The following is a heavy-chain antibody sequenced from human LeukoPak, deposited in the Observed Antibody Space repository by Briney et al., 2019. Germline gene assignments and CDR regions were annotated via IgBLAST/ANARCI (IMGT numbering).Heavy chain of an antibody. CDR1: GFTFSSYS. V-gene: IGHV3-21*01. D-gene: IGHD3-3*01. CDR2: ISSSSSYI. Sequence: PGGSLRLSCAASGFTFSSYSMNWVRQAPGKGLEWVSSISSSSSYIYYADSVKGRFTISRDNAKNSLYLQMNSLRAEDTAVYYCARGEYYDFSSGYFDYWGQGTLVTVSS. J-gene: IGHJ4*02. CDR3: ARGEYYDFSSGYFDY.